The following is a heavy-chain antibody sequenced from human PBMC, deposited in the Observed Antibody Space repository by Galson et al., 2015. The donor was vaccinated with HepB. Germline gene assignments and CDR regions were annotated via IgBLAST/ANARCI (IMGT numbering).Heavy chain of an antibody. Sequence: SLRLSCAASGFTFSDSYMSWIRQAPGKGLEWVSKISNSGSTIKYADSVKGRFTISRDNAKNSLYLQMNSLRGEDTAVYYCARQGGPFCSGGSCLDYWGQGTLVTVSS. V-gene: IGHV3-11*01. CDR2: ISNSGSTI. CDR1: GFTFSDSY. D-gene: IGHD2-15*01. CDR3: ARQGGPFCSGGSCLDY. J-gene: IGHJ4*02.